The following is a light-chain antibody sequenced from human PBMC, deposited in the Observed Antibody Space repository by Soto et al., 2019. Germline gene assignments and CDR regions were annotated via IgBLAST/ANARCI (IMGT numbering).Light chain of an antibody. CDR1: HRVSSY. V-gene: IGKV3-15*01. Sequence: EIVMTQSPATLSVSPGERATLSCRASHRVSSYLAWYQQKPGQAPRLLIYGAYTRATGIQARFSGSGSGTEFTLTIRSLQSEEFAVYYCKQYNNWPLTVGAGTQVDIK. CDR3: KQYNNWPLT. J-gene: IGKJ4*01. CDR2: GAY.